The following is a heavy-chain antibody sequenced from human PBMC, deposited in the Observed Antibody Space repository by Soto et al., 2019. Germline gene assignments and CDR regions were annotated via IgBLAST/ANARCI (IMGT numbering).Heavy chain of an antibody. V-gene: IGHV1-69*13. D-gene: IGHD2-15*01. CDR3: ARDRIETNQHRHYYYYYGMDV. J-gene: IGHJ6*02. Sequence: ASVKVSCKASGGTFSSYAISWVRQAPGQGLEWMGGIIPIFGTANYAQKFQGRVTITADESTGTAYMELSSLRSEDTAVYYCARDRIETNQHRHYYYYYGMDVWGQGTTVTVSS. CDR1: GGTFSSYA. CDR2: IIPIFGTA.